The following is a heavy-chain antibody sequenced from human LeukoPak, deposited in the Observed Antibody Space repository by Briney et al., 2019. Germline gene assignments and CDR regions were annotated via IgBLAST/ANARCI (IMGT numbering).Heavy chain of an antibody. CDR2: ISWNSGSI. CDR1: GFTIDDYA. Sequence: GGSLRLSCAASGFTIDDYAMHWVRQAPGKGLEWVSGISWNSGSIGYADSVKGRFTISRDNAKNSLYLQMNSLRAEDTAVYYCAKSFWWFGEFSPFDYWGQGTLVTVSS. J-gene: IGHJ4*02. CDR3: AKSFWWFGEFSPFDY. D-gene: IGHD3-10*01. V-gene: IGHV3-9*01.